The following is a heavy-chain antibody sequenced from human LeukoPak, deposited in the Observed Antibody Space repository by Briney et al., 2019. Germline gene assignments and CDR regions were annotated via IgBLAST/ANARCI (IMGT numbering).Heavy chain of an antibody. V-gene: IGHV1-2*02. D-gene: IGHD3-22*01. Sequence: ASVKVSCKASGYTFTGYYMHWVRQAPGQGLEWMGWINPNSGGTNYAQKFQGRVTMTRDTSISTAYMELSRLRSDDTAVYYCARWYYHDSSAYYFPGDYWGQGTLVTVSS. CDR1: GYTFTGYY. J-gene: IGHJ4*02. CDR3: ARWYYHDSSAYYFPGDY. CDR2: INPNSGGT.